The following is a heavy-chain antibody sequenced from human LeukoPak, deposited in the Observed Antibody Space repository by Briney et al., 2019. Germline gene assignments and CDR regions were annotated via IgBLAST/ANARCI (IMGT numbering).Heavy chain of an antibody. Sequence: GESLKISCKGSGYSFTSYWIGWVRQMPGKGLEWMGIIYPGDSDTRYSPSFQGQVTISADKSISTAYLQWSSLKASDTAMYYCARQPRSSWYLPYYYYGMDVWGQGTTVTVSS. V-gene: IGHV5-51*01. J-gene: IGHJ6*02. CDR3: ARQPRSSWYLPYYYYGMDV. CDR2: IYPGDSDT. D-gene: IGHD6-13*01. CDR1: GYSFTSYW.